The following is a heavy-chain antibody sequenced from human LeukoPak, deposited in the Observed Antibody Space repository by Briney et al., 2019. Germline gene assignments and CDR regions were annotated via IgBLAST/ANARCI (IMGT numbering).Heavy chain of an antibody. Sequence: PSETLSLTCTVSGGSINGHYWSWIRQPPGKGLEWIGYIFNGGSTNYNPSLKSRASMSLDTSRDQFSLRLSSVTAADTAIYYCASRPAGSTWYGVFDFWSQGTLVTVSS. CDR3: ASRPAGSTWYGVFDF. CDR1: GGSINGHY. CDR2: IFNGGST. J-gene: IGHJ4*02. D-gene: IGHD6-13*01. V-gene: IGHV4-59*11.